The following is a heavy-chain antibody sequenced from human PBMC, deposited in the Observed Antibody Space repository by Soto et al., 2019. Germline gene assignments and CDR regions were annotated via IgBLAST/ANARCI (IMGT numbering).Heavy chain of an antibody. D-gene: IGHD4-17*01. CDR3: AITTATTDDAFDI. CDR2: IIPILGIA. J-gene: IGHJ3*02. CDR1: GGTFSSYT. Sequence: GASVKVSCKASGGTFSSYTISWVRQAPGQGLEWMGRIIPILGIANYAQKFQGRVTITADKSTSTAYMELSSLRSEDTAVYYCAITTATTDDAFDIWGQGTMVTVSS. V-gene: IGHV1-69*02.